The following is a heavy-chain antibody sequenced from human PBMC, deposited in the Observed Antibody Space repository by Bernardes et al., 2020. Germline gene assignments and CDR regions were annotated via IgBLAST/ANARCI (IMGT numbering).Heavy chain of an antibody. CDR2: VNHSGST. CDR1: GGSFRGYY. J-gene: IGHJ5*02. D-gene: IGHD4-17*01. CDR3: ARVFQGRRWLLIIWFDP. V-gene: IGHV4-34*01. Sequence: SETLSLTCAVYGGSFRGYYWRWIRQTPGKGLEWTWEVNHSGSTNDNPSLQSRVTISLDTSKKQFSMTLSSVTAADTAVYYCARVFQGRRWLLIIWFDPWGRGSLVTVSS.